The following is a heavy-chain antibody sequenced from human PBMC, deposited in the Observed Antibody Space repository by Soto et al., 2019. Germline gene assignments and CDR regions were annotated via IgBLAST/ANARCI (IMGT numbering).Heavy chain of an antibody. D-gene: IGHD3-10*01. V-gene: IGHV3-30*04. CDR1: GFTFSTYA. CDR2: MSFDGKSK. J-gene: IGHJ4*02. CDR3: ARAFYYGSGLLDY. Sequence: GGSPRLSCEASGFTFSTYAMHWARQAPGKGLEWVAVMSFDGKSKYYADSVRGRFTISRDNSKNTLYLQMNSLRPEDTAIYYCARAFYYGSGLLDYWGQGTLVTVSS.